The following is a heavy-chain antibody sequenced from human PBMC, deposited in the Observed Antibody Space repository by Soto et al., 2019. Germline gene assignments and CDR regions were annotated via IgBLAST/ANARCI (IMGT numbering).Heavy chain of an antibody. CDR3: ARDYAHYDFSSGYYPTNNWFDP. Sequence: NPXATLSLTCTVSGGSISSYYWSWIRQPPGKGLEWIGYIYYSGSTNYNPSLKSRVTISVDTSKNQFSLKLSSVTAADTAVYYCARDYAHYDFSSGYYPTNNWFDPWGQGTLVTVSS. J-gene: IGHJ5*02. D-gene: IGHD3-3*01. CDR1: GGSISSYY. CDR2: IYYSGST. V-gene: IGHV4-59*01.